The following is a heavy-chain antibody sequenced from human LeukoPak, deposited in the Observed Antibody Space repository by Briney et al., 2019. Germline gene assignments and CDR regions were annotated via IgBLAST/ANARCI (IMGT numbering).Heavy chain of an antibody. J-gene: IGHJ3*02. CDR2: IYYSGST. V-gene: IGHV4-30-4*02. D-gene: IGHD5-18*01. CDR3: ARSRSGYSYDHAAFEI. Sequence: SETLSLTCTVSGGSISSGDYYWSWIRQPPGKGLEWIGYIYYSGSTYYNPSLKSRVTISVDTSKNQFSLKLSSVTAADTAVYYCARSRSGYSYDHAAFEIWGQGTLVTVSS. CDR1: GGSISSGDYY.